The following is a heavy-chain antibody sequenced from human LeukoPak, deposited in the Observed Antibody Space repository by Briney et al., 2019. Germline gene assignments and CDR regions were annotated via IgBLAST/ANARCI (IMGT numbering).Heavy chain of an antibody. CDR3: ARGAYGDYHFDY. D-gene: IGHD4-17*01. Sequence: GGSLRLSCAASRLTFSSYWMHWVRQAPGKGLVWVSRINTDGSNTTYADSVKGRFTISRDNRMNTLYLQMNSLRAADTAVYYCARGAYGDYHFDYWGQGTLVTVSS. V-gene: IGHV3-74*01. J-gene: IGHJ4*02. CDR1: RLTFSSYW. CDR2: INTDGSNT.